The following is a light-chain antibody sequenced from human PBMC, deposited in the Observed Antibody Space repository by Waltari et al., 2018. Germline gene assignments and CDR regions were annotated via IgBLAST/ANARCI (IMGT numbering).Light chain of an antibody. CDR3: MQGTHWPWT. CDR1: QTLIYTVGNTY. CDR2: KVS. Sequence: DVVMTQSPPSLPVTLGPPASMSCRSSQTLIYTVGNTYLSWFLQRPGQSPRRLIYKVSDRDPGVPDRFRGSGSGTDFTLRIKKVEAEDVGVYYCMQGTHWPWTFGQGTKMEIE. V-gene: IGKV2-30*01. J-gene: IGKJ1*01.